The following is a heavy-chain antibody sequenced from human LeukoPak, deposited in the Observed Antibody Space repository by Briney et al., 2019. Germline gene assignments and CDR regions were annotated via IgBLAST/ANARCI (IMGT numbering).Heavy chain of an antibody. D-gene: IGHD7-27*01. V-gene: IGHV4-31*03. J-gene: IGHJ6*02. CDR3: ARAPPNWGSGMDV. Sequence: PSQTLSLTCTVSGGSISSGGYYWSWIRQHPGKGLEWIGYIYYSGSTYYNPSLKSRVTISVDTSKNQFSLKLSSVTAADTAVYYCARAPPNWGSGMDVWGQGTTVTVSS. CDR1: GGSISSGGYY. CDR2: IYYSGST.